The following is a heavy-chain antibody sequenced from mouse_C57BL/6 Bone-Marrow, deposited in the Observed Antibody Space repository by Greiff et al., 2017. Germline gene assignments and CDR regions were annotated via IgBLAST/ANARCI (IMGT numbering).Heavy chain of an antibody. CDR2: IDPSDSST. CDR1: GYTFTSYW. Sequence: QVQLQQPGPELVQPGASVTLSCKASGYTFTSYWMQWVKQRPGQGLEWIGEIDPSDSSTNYNQKFKGKATLTVDTYSSTAYMQLSSLTSDDTAVYYCAREGSSYYYWGQGTTPTVSA. V-gene: IGHV1-50*01. J-gene: IGHJ2*01. D-gene: IGHD1-1*01. CDR3: AREGSSYYY.